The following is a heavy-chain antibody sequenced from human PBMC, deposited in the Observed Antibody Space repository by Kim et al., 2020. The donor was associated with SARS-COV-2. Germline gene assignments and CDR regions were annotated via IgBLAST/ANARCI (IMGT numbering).Heavy chain of an antibody. V-gene: IGHV5-51*01. D-gene: IGHD6-19*01. J-gene: IGHJ4*02. CDR3: ARRDSSAWYYFDY. CDR1: GYSFSSYW. Sequence: GESLKISCKASGYSFSSYWIGWVRQMPGKGLEWMAIIYPGDSDTRYSPSFQGQVTISADKSINTAYLQWSSLKASDTAMYYCARRDSSAWYYFDYWAQGILVTVSA. CDR2: IYPGDSDT.